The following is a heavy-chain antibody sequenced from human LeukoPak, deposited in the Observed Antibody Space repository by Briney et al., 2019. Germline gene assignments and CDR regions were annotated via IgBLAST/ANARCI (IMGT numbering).Heavy chain of an antibody. CDR3: ARMLAYCGGDCYIFDY. J-gene: IGHJ4*02. CDR2: IYYSGST. CDR1: GDSISSYY. Sequence: SETLPLTYTVSGDSISSYYWSWIRQPPGKGLEWIGYIYYSGSTNYNPSLKSRVTTSVDTSKNQFSLKLSSVTAADTAVYYCARMLAYCGGDCYIFDYWGQGTLVTVSS. V-gene: IGHV4-59*01. D-gene: IGHD2-21*02.